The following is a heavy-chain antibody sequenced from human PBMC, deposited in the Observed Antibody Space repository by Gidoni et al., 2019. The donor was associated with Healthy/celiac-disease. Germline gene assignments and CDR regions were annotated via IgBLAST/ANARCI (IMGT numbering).Heavy chain of an antibody. CDR3: ARLGSSRRFDY. J-gene: IGHJ4*02. D-gene: IGHD6-13*01. CDR1: GGSFSGYY. Sequence: QVQLQQWGAGLLKPAETMSLTCAVDGGSFSGYYWSWIRQPPGTGLEWIGEINHSGSTNYNPSLKSRVTISVDTSKNQFSLKLSSVTAADTAVYYCARLGSSRRFDYWGQGTLVTVSS. V-gene: IGHV4-34*01. CDR2: INHSGST.